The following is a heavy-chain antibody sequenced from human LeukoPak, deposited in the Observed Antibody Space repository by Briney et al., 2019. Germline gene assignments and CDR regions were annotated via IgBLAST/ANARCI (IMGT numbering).Heavy chain of an antibody. Sequence: SETLSLTCAVYGGSFSGYYWSWIRQPPGKGLEWIGEINHSGSTNYNPSLKSRVTISVDTSKNQSSLKLSSVTATDTAVYYCARSPVVVPAAIHWFDPWGQGTLVTVSS. CDR2: INHSGST. D-gene: IGHD2-2*01. J-gene: IGHJ5*02. CDR1: GGSFSGYY. V-gene: IGHV4-34*01. CDR3: ARSPVVVPAAIHWFDP.